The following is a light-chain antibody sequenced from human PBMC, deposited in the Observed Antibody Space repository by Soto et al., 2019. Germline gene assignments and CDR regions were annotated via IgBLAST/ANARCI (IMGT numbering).Light chain of an antibody. V-gene: IGKV3D-20*02. J-gene: IGKJ4*01. CDR1: QSVSSSY. CDR2: GAS. Sequence: EIVLTQSPGTLSLSPGERATLSCRASQSVSSSYLAWYQQKPGQAPRLLIYGASTRATGIPARFSGSGSGTEFTLTISSLEPEDFAVYYCQQRSNWPKITFGGGTKV. CDR3: QQRSNWPKIT.